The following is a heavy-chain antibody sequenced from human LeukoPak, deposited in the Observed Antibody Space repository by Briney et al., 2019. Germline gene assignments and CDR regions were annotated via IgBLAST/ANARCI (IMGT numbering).Heavy chain of an antibody. CDR2: ISSNSDSI. J-gene: IGHJ4*02. D-gene: IGHD5-12*01. CDR1: GFTFSNYG. V-gene: IGHV3-48*02. Sequence: GGSLRLSCAASGFTFSNYGMNWVRQAPGKRLEWVPYISSNSDSIYYADSVKGRFTISRDNAENSLYLQMNSLRDEDTAVYYCARAMRSGYDYWGQGTLVTVSS. CDR3: ARAMRSGYDY.